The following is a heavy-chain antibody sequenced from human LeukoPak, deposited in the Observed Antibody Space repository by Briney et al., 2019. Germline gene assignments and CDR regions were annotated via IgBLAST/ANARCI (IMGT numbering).Heavy chain of an antibody. CDR3: ARDRGCSSTSCYMWFDP. CDR1: GGSISSGGYY. Sequence: PSETLSLTCTVSGGSISSGGYYWSWIRQPPGKGLEWIGYIYHSGSTYYNPSLKSRVTISVDRSKNQFSLKLSSVTAADTAVYYCARDRGCSSTSCYMWFDPWGQGTLVTVSS. J-gene: IGHJ5*02. D-gene: IGHD2-2*02. V-gene: IGHV4-30-2*01. CDR2: IYHSGST.